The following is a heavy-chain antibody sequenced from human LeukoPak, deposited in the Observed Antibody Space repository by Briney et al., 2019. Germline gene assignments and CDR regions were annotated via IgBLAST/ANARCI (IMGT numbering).Heavy chain of an antibody. V-gene: IGHV3-23*01. CDR2: ISGSGGST. J-gene: IGHJ5*02. D-gene: IGHD3-22*01. CDR1: GFTFSSYA. CDR3: ARLSRPGYYDSSGYFDP. Sequence: GGSLRLSCAASGFTFSSYAMSWVRQAPGKGLEWVSAISGSGGSTYYADSVKGRFTISRDNSKNTLYLQMNSLKASDTAMYYCARLSRPGYYDSSGYFDPWGQGTLVTVSS.